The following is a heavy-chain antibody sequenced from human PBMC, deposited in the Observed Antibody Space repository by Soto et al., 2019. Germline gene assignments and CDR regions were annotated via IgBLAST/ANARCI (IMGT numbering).Heavy chain of an antibody. CDR1: GFTFSNYA. CDR2: ISGTGGGT. D-gene: IGHD2-15*01. J-gene: IGHJ4*02. V-gene: IGHV3-23*01. CDR3: VRTSLVVAAATREDY. Sequence: PGGSLRLSCAASGFTFSNYAMTWVRQAPGKGLEWVSVISGTGGGTNNADSAKGRFTTSRDNSKNTLYLQMNSLRAEDTAVYYCVRTSLVVAAATREDYWGQGTLVTVSS.